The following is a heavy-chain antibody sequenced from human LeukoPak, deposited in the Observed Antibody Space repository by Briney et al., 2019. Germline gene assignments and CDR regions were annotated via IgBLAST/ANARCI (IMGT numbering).Heavy chain of an antibody. CDR1: GFTFSNHA. CDR3: Q. D-gene: IGHD2-15*01. CDR2: MSSGGTYI. J-gene: IGHJ1*01. V-gene: IGHV3-21*01. Sequence: PGGSLTLACTASGFTFSNHAMTWVRQAPGKGLEWVSSMSSGGTYIYYADSVRGRFTISRDNAKNSLYLVMNSLRAEDTATYVVQWGQGTLGTVSS.